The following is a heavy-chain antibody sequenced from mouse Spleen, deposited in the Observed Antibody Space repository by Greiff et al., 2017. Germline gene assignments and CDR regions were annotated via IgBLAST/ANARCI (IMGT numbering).Heavy chain of an antibody. CDR3: ARLRPSSVYFDY. J-gene: IGHJ2*01. CDR1: GYTFTDYY. Sequence: EVQLQQSGPVLVKPGASVKMSCKASGYTFTDYYMNWVKQSHGKSLEWIGVINPYNGGTSYNQKFKGKATLTVDKSSSTAYMELNSLTSEDSAVYYCARLRPSSVYFDYWGQGTTLTVSS. CDR2: INPYNGGT. V-gene: IGHV1-19*01.